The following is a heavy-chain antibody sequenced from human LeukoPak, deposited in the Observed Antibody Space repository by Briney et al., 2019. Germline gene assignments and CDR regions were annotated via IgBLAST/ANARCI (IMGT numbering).Heavy chain of an antibody. V-gene: IGHV3-7*01. CDR3: LRARGYSPYDC. CDR1: AFTFSYYW. Sequence: PGGSLRLSCAASAFTFSYYWMNWVRQAPGKGLEWVASIKQDGSEKYYVDSVKGRFTISRDNAKNSLYLQMNTLRAEDTAVYYCLRARGYSPYDCWGQGTLVTVSS. D-gene: IGHD6-13*01. J-gene: IGHJ4*02. CDR2: IKQDGSEK.